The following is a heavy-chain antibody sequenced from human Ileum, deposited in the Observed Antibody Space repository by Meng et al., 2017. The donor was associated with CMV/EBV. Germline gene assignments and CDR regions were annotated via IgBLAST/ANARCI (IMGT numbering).Heavy chain of an antibody. CDR2: INHSGST. V-gene: IGHV4-34*01. CDR1: GGSFSGYY. CDR3: ARGLPGYSYGYGWFDP. J-gene: IGHJ5*02. D-gene: IGHD5-18*01. Sequence: YGGSFSGYYWSWSRQPPGKGLEWIGEINHSGSTNYNPSLKSRVTISVDTSKNQFSLKLSSVTAADTAVYYCARGLPGYSYGYGWFDPWGQGTLVTVSS.